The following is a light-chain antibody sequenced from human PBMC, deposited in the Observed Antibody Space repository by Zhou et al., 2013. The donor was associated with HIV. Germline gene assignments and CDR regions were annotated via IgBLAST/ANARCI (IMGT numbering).Light chain of an antibody. CDR2: GAS. CDR1: QSVSSSY. Sequence: ENVLTQSPGTLSLSPGERATLSCTASQSVSSSYVAWYQQRSGQAPRLLIRGASSRANGIPDRFRGSGTGTDFTLTISSLEPEDSAVYYCQQCGRPPCTFGQGTKVEI. CDR3: QQCGRPPCT. J-gene: IGKJ1*01. V-gene: IGKV3-20*01.